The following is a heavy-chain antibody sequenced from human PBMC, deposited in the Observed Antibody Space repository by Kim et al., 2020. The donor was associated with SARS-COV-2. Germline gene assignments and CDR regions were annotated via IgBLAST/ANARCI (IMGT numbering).Heavy chain of an antibody. CDR2: ISWNGATI. Sequence: GGSLRLSCVASGFTFGDYAFHWVRQTPGRGLEWVSGISWNGATIHSADSVKGRFSIYRDDAKNSLHLHMHSLRGDDTALYFCARFLNHGWPPFTSGPFFLDSWGQGTAVTVSS. CDR3: ARFLNHGWPPFTSGPFFLDS. D-gene: IGHD6-19*01. CDR1: GFTFGDYA. J-gene: IGHJ5*01. V-gene: IGHV3-9*01.